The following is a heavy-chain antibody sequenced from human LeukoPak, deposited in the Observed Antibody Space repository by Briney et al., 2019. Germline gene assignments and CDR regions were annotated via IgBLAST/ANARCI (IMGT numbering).Heavy chain of an antibody. CDR3: ARDYGGKARAFDY. D-gene: IGHD4-23*01. CDR1: GGTFSSYA. CDR2: IIPIFGTA. V-gene: IGHV1-69*05. Sequence: SVKVSCKASGGTFSSYAISWVRQAPGQGLEWMGRIIPIFGTANYAQKFQGRVTITTDESTSTAYMELSSLRSEDTAVYYCARDYGGKARAFDYWGQGTLVTVSS. J-gene: IGHJ4*02.